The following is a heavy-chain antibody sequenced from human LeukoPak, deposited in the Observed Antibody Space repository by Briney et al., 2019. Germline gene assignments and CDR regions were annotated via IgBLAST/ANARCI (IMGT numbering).Heavy chain of an antibody. CDR3: ATSSSSWYPTSFDY. CDR1: GYTLTELS. D-gene: IGHD6-13*01. J-gene: IGHJ4*02. CDR2: FDPEDGET. V-gene: IGHV1-24*01. Sequence: ASVKVSCKVSGYTLTELSMHWVRQAPGKGLEWMGGFDPEDGETIYAQKFQGRVTMTEDTSTDTAYMELSSLRSEDTAVYYCATSSSSWYPTSFDYWGQGTLVTVSS.